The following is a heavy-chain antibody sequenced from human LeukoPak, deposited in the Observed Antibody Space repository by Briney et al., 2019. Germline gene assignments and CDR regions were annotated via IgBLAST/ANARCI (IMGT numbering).Heavy chain of an antibody. D-gene: IGHD1-26*01. CDR3: SRESGPFSPFGF. CDR2: ISLRGLT. J-gene: IGHJ4*02. CDR1: GGSISGTNW. Sequence: SGTLSPTCGVSGGSISGTNWWSWVRQPPGQGLEWIGEISLRGLTNYNPSLRSRLTMSLDESKNQVSLSLTSVTAADTAVYYCSRESGPFSPFGFWGQGTLVSVHS. V-gene: IGHV4-4*02.